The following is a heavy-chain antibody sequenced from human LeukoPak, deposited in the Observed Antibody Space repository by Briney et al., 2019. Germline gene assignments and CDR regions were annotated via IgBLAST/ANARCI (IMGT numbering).Heavy chain of an antibody. D-gene: IGHD3-10*01. CDR3: ARDGPSMVPEYDY. CDR2: INPNSGDT. J-gene: IGHJ4*02. CDR1: GYTFTSYG. Sequence: GASVKVSCKASGYTFTSYGISWVRQAPGQGLEWMGWINPNSGDTGNAQKFQGRVTMTRDTSISTAYMELSRLRSDDTAVYYCARDGPSMVPEYDYWGQGILVTVSS. V-gene: IGHV1-2*02.